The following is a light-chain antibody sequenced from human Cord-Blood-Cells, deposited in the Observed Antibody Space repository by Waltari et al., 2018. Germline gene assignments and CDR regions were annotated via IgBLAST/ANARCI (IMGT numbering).Light chain of an antibody. J-gene: IGKJ4*01. CDR2: GAS. CDR1: QCASSSY. V-gene: IGKV3-20*01. Sequence: IVLPQSPGTLPLSPGERATLPYRATQCASSSYLAWYQQKPGQVPSLLLYGASSRAAGIPDRFSGSGYGTDFSLSISRLGPEDFAVYYCQQYGSSPLTFGGGTKVEIK. CDR3: QQYGSSPLT.